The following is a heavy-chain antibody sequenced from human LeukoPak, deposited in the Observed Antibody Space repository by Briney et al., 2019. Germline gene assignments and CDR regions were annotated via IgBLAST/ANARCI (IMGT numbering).Heavy chain of an antibody. Sequence: GASVKVSCKASGYTFTSYGISWVRQAPGQGLEWMGRIIPIFGTANYAQKFQGRVTITTDESTSTAYMELSSLRSEDTAVYYCAAYYYDSSGRDYWGQGTLVTVSS. V-gene: IGHV1-69*05. CDR3: AAYYYDSSGRDY. CDR1: GYTFTSYG. J-gene: IGHJ4*02. D-gene: IGHD3-22*01. CDR2: IIPIFGTA.